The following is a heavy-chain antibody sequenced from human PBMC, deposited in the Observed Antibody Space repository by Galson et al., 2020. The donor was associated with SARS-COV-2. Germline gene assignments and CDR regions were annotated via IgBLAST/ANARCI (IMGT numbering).Heavy chain of an antibody. D-gene: IGHD3-22*01. CDR3: ARCFYYTGHYHYMDV. Sequence: SETLSLTCTVSGGSVSIYYWSWIRQPPGKGLEWIGYIYNRGSTDYSPSLKSRVTISVDTSKNQFLLNLRSVTAADTAVYYCARCFYYTGHYHYMDVWGKGTAVTVS. CDR2: IYNRGST. V-gene: IGHV4-59*02. CDR1: GGSVSIYY. J-gene: IGHJ6*03.